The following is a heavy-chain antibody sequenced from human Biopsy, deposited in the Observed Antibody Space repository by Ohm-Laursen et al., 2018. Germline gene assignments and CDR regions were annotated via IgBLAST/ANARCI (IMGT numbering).Heavy chain of an antibody. D-gene: IGHD3-10*01. CDR2: ISSGGTTI. CDR1: GFPFSDYY. Sequence: SLRLSCAAPGFPFSDYYMRWIRQAPGKGLEWVSYISSGGTTIYYADSVKGRFTISRDNTKNTLYLQMNSLRAADTAIYFCATELLPPGVGGPWLDSWGQGTPVTVSS. CDR3: ATELLPPGVGGPWLDS. V-gene: IGHV3-11*04. J-gene: IGHJ5*01.